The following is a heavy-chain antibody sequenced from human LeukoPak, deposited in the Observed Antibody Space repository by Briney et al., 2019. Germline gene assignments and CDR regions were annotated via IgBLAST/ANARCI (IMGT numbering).Heavy chain of an antibody. V-gene: IGHV1-18*01. CDR3: ARDFFHGHCSGLTCFLLDS. Sequence: ASVKVSCKASGYTFTSYGITWVRQAPGQGLEWMGWISAYDGNTNYAQKFQGRLTMTTDTSTNTAYMELRSLRPDDTAVYYCARDFFHGHCSGLTCFLLDSWGQGSLVTVSS. D-gene: IGHD2-15*01. CDR2: ISAYDGNT. CDR1: GYTFTSYG. J-gene: IGHJ4*02.